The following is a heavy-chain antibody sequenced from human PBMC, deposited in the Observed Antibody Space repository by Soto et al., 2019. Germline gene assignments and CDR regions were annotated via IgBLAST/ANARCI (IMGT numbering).Heavy chain of an antibody. CDR1: GFTFSSYG. J-gene: IGHJ4*02. Sequence: QVQLVESGGGVVEPGRSLRLSCAASGFTFSSYGMHWVRQAPGKGLEWVAVIWYDGSNKYYADSVKGRFTISRDNSKNTLDLQMNSLRAEDTAVYYWARDPHPGIGGSSDYWGQGTVVTVSS. D-gene: IGHD1-26*01. CDR2: IWYDGSNK. V-gene: IGHV3-33*01. CDR3: ARDPHPGIGGSSDY.